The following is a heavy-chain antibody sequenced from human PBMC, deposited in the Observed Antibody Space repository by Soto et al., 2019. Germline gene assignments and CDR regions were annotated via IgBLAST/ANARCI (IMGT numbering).Heavy chain of an antibody. CDR3: ARGLYGAYGQDF. J-gene: IGHJ4*02. CDR2: IKGDEITT. CDR1: GFTFSNYW. Sequence: EVQLVESGENLVQPGGSLRLSCAASGFTFSNYWIHWVRQAPGKGLVWVSRIKGDEITTNYADSVKGRFTISRDNAKNTVFLQIHSLRDEDTALYYCARGLYGAYGQDFWGQGILVTVSS. D-gene: IGHD4-17*01. V-gene: IGHV3-74*01.